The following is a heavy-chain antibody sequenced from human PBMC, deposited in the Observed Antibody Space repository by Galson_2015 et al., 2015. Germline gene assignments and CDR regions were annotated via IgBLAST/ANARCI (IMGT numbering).Heavy chain of an antibody. CDR2: ISSSSSTI. CDR3: ARDLSRDNWNTRGFDY. D-gene: IGHD1/OR15-1a*01. J-gene: IGHJ4*02. Sequence: SLRLSCAASGFTFSSYSMNWVRQAPGKGLEWVSYISSSSSTIYYADSVKGRFTISRDNAKNSLCLQMNSLRDEDTAVYYCARDLSRDNWNTRGFDYWGQGTLVAVSS. V-gene: IGHV3-48*02. CDR1: GFTFSSYS.